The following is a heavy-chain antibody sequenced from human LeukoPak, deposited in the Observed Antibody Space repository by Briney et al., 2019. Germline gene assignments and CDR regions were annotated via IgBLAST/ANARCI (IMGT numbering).Heavy chain of an antibody. CDR3: AREWGRIAVAGGPGY. D-gene: IGHD6-19*01. J-gene: IGHJ4*02. V-gene: IGHV3-33*01. Sequence: SGGSQRLSCEVSGFIFSNYGMHWVRQAPGKGLEWVALIWYDGRTKFHADSVRGRFTISRDNSANTLYLQMSSLRVEDTAVYYCAREWGRIAVAGGPGYWGQGALVTVSS. CDR1: GFIFSNYG. CDR2: IWYDGRTK.